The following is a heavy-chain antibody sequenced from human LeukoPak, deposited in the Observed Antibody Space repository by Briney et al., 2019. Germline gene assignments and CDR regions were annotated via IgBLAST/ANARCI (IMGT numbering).Heavy chain of an antibody. CDR1: GFTFSSYS. D-gene: IGHD2-2*01. Sequence: PGGSLRLSCAASGFTFSSYSMNWVRQAPGKGLEWVSSISSSSSYIYYADSVKGRFTISRDNAKNSLYLQMNSLRAEDTAVYYCAKIEGKYQLANVPDHWGQGTLVTVSS. J-gene: IGHJ4*02. V-gene: IGHV3-21*01. CDR2: ISSSSSYI. CDR3: AKIEGKYQLANVPDH.